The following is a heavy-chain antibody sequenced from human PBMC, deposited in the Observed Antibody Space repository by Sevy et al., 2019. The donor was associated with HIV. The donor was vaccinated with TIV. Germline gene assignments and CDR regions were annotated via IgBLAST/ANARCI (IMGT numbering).Heavy chain of an antibody. J-gene: IGHJ3*02. CDR2: AKRKSDGGSI. CDR3: ATVLGAGAAGAFEI. CDR1: GFSFKSVW. V-gene: IGHV3-15*01. Sequence: GGSLRLSCAGSGFSFKSVWMTWVRQTPGKGLEWVGHAKRKSDGGSIDYGSPVNGRFTISRDDSKDMLYLQMSSLKTEDTGVYYCATVLGAGAAGAFEIWGQGTMVTVSS. D-gene: IGHD1-26*01.